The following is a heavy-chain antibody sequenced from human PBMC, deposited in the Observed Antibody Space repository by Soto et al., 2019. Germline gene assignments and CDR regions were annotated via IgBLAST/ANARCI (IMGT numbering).Heavy chain of an antibody. Sequence: QVQLVESGGGVVQPGRSLRLSCAASGFTFSSYGMHWVRQAPGKGLEWVAVIWYDGSNKYYADSVKGRFTISRDNSKNTLYLQMNSLRAEDTAVYYCARDLRAAYYDIPYYYGMDVWGQGTTVTVSS. V-gene: IGHV3-33*01. D-gene: IGHD3-9*01. CDR3: ARDLRAAYYDIPYYYGMDV. CDR2: IWYDGSNK. J-gene: IGHJ6*02. CDR1: GFTFSSYG.